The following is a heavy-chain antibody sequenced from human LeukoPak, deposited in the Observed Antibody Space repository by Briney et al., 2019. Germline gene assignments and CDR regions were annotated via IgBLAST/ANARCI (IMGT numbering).Heavy chain of an antibody. D-gene: IGHD6-19*01. V-gene: IGHV1-3*01. CDR2: INAGNGNT. CDR3: ARGSEQWLVRGAFDI. CDR1: GYTFTSYA. Sequence: ASVKVSCKASGYTFTSYAMHWVRQAPGQRLEWMGWINAGNGNTKYSQKFQGRVTITRDTSASTAYMELSSLRSEDTAVYYCARGSEQWLVRGAFDIWGQGIMVTVSS. J-gene: IGHJ3*02.